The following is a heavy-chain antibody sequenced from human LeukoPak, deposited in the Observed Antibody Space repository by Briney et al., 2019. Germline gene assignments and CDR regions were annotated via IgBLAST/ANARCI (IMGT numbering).Heavy chain of an antibody. V-gene: IGHV4-31*03. D-gene: IGHD1-1*01. Sequence: SETLSLTCTVSGGSISSGGYSWSWIRQHPGKGLEWIGYIYYSGSTYYNPSLKSRVTISVDTSKNQFSLKLSSVTAADTAVYYCARLNVQTYYFDYWGQGTLVTVSS. J-gene: IGHJ4*02. CDR2: IYYSGST. CDR1: GGSISSGGYS. CDR3: ARLNVQTYYFDY.